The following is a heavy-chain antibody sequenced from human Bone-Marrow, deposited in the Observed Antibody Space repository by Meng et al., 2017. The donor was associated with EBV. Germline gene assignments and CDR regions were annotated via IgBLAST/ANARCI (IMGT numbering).Heavy chain of an antibody. D-gene: IGHD5-12*01. CDR2: INHSGST. CDR1: GGSFSGYY. CDR3: ARGSGYDARY. V-gene: IGHV4-34*01. J-gene: IGHJ4*02. Sequence: QVQLQQWVAGLLKPSETLSLSCAVYGGSFSGYYWSWIRQPPGKGLEWIGEINHSGSTNYNPSLKSRVTISVDTSKNQFSLKLSSVTAADTAVYYCARGSGYDARYWGQGTLVTVSS.